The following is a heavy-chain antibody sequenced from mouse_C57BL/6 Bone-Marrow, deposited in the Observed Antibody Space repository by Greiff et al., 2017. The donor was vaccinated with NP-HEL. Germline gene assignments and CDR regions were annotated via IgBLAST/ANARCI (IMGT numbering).Heavy chain of an antibody. CDR1: GFTFSDYG. J-gene: IGHJ2*01. V-gene: IGHV5-15*01. CDR2: ISNLAYSI. D-gene: IGHD2-1*01. CDR3: ARFYYGNFDY. Sequence: EVKLMESGGGLVQPGGSLKLSCAASGFTFSDYGMAWVRQSPRKGPAWVAFISNLAYSIYYADTVTGRFTISRENDKYTLYLEMSSMRSEDTAMYYCARFYYGNFDYWGQGTTLTVSS.